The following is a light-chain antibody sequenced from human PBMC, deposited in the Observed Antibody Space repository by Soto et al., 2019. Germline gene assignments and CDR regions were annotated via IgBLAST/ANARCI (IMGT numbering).Light chain of an antibody. CDR3: QQVNSYPRT. J-gene: IGKJ1*01. V-gene: IGKV1-9*01. CDR1: QGINSY. Sequence: DIQLTQSPSFLSASVGDRVTITCRASQGINSYLAWYQQKPRTAPELLIYEASTLQSGVPSRFSGSGSGTEFTLTISSLQPEDFATYYWQQVNSYPRTFGQGTKVEIK. CDR2: EAS.